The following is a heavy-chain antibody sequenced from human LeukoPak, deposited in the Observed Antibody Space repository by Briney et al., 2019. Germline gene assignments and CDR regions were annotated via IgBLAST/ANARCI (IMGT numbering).Heavy chain of an antibody. Sequence: ASVKVSCKASGGTFSSYAISWVRQAPGQGLEWMGGIIPIFGTANYAQKFQGRVTITADESTSTAYMELSSLRSEDTAVYYCARALTRYAYSNSGPVDYWGQGTLVTVSS. CDR2: IIPIFGTA. V-gene: IGHV1-69*13. D-gene: IGHD4-11*01. CDR1: GGTFSSYA. CDR3: ARALTRYAYSNSGPVDY. J-gene: IGHJ4*02.